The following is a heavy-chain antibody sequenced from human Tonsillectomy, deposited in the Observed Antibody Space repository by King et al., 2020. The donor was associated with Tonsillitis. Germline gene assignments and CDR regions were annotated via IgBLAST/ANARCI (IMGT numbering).Heavy chain of an antibody. CDR3: ATYGLDY. CDR2: IYDSGRT. Sequence: VQLQESGPGLVKPSETLSLTCTVSGGSISSYYWSWIRQPPGKELEWIGYIYDSGRTNYNPSLKSRVAISVDTSKTQFSLKLSSVTAADTAVYYCATYGLDYWGQGTLVTVSS. V-gene: IGHV4-59*01. CDR1: GGSISSYY. J-gene: IGHJ4*02. D-gene: IGHD3-10*01.